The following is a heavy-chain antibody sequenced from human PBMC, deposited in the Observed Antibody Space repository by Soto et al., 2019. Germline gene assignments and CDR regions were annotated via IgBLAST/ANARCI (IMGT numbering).Heavy chain of an antibody. V-gene: IGHV1-69*13. Sequence: GASVKVSCKASGGTFSSYAISWVRQAPGQGLEWMGGIIPIFGTANCAQKFQGRVTITADESTSTAYMELSSLRSEDTAVYYCARDMVRGVITPYYYYGMDVWGQGTTVTVSS. CDR1: GGTFSSYA. CDR2: IIPIFGTA. D-gene: IGHD3-10*01. J-gene: IGHJ6*02. CDR3: ARDMVRGVITPYYYYGMDV.